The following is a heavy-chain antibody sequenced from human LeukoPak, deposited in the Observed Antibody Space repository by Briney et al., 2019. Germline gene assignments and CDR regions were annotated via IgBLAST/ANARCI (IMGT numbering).Heavy chain of an antibody. CDR1: GFTFSNAW. V-gene: IGHV3-15*01. J-gene: IGHJ4*02. CDR2: IKRKSDGGTT. Sequence: GGSLRLSCAASGFTFSNAWMNWVRQAPGKGLEWVGRIKRKSDGGTTDYAAPVKGRFTISRDNAKNSLYLQMNSLRAEDTAVYYCARDWTFWSDTSGGGQGTLVTVSS. CDR3: ARDWTFWSDTSG. D-gene: IGHD3-3*01.